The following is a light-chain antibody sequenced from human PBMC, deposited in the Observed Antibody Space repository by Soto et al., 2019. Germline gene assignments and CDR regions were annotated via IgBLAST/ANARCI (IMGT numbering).Light chain of an antibody. V-gene: IGKV3-20*01. CDR1: QSVSSSY. Sequence: VLRLSPRTRXIXSGKXYTPXXGXSQSVSSSYLAWYQQKPGRATRLLIYGASTRATGIPDRLSRSGSGTDFTLTISTLEAEDFAMYYCQQYDTWPFTFGRGTKVEMK. CDR3: QQYDTWPFT. CDR2: GAS. J-gene: IGKJ4*01.